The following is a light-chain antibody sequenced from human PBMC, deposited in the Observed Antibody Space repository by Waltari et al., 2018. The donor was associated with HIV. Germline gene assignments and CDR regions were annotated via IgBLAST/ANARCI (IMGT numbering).Light chain of an antibody. CDR2: DTS. Sequence: QAVVTQEPSLTVSPGGTVTLTCGSSAGSVTSGQYPYWFQQKPGQAPRTVIFDTSNKQSSTPARFSGSLLGGRAALTLSGAQPEDEADYYCLLYYSGAWVFGGGTRLTVL. CDR1: AGSVTSGQY. CDR3: LLYYSGAWV. V-gene: IGLV7-46*01. J-gene: IGLJ3*02.